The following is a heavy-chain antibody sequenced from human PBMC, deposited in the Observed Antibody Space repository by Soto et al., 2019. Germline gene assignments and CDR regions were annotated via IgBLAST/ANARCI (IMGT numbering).Heavy chain of an antibody. V-gene: IGHV1-2*04. CDR1: GYTFIGYH. D-gene: IGHD2-15*01. CDR3: ARASTDPTGWYYFDE. CDR2: IKPNTGGT. J-gene: IGHJ4*02. Sequence: ASVKVSCKASGYTFIGYHIHWVRQAPGQGLEWMGSIKPNTGGTNYAQKFQGWVTMTRDTALNTAYMELSSLRSNDTAMYYCARASTDPTGWYYFDEWGQGTQVTVSS.